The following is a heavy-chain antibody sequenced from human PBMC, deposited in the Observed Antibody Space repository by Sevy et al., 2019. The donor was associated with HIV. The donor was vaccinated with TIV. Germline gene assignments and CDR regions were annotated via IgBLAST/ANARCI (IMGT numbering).Heavy chain of an antibody. Sequence: GESLKISCAASGFTVSSNYMSWVRQAPGKGLEWVSVIYSGGSTYYADSVKGRFTISRDNSKNTLYLQMNSLRAEDTAVYYCARVSAGYGSGLNYYYGMDVWGQGTTVTVSS. D-gene: IGHD3-10*01. J-gene: IGHJ6*02. CDR3: ARVSAGYGSGLNYYYGMDV. V-gene: IGHV3-53*01. CDR1: GFTVSSNY. CDR2: IYSGGST.